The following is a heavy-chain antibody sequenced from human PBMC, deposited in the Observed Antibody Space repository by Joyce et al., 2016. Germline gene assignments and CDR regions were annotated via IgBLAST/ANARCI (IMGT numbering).Heavy chain of an antibody. V-gene: IGHV3-23*01. CDR3: AKHYYDASGHFDY. CDR2: ISGSGGTT. Sequence: EAQLLESGGGLVQPGGSLRLSCAVSGIPFSTYAMSWVRQAPGKGLEWGSSISGSGGTTFSADSVRGRFTISRDNSKNMLYLQMNTLRAEDTAVYFCAKHYYDASGHFDYWGLGTPVTVSS. CDR1: GIPFSTYA. J-gene: IGHJ4*02. D-gene: IGHD3-22*01.